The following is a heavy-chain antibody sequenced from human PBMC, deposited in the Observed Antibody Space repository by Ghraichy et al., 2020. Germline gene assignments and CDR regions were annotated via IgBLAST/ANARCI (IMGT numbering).Heavy chain of an antibody. CDR2: KWYEGNNT. J-gene: IGHJ6*02. Sequence: LSLTCVASGFIFSQYGMHWVRQAPGKRLEWVAVKWYEGNNTYYSDSVKGRFAFSRDTSRNTLFVQIKSLRVEDTAVYYCARGAHGGDNGMDVWGRGTTVTV. CDR3: ARGAHGGDNGMDV. CDR1: GFIFSQYG. D-gene: IGHD2-21*02. V-gene: IGHV3-33*08.